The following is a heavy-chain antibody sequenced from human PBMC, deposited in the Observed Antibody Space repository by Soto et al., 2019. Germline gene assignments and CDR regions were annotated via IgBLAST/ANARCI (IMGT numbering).Heavy chain of an antibody. J-gene: IGHJ5*02. CDR3: AKNSGWFNT. CDR2: IDGSGGTT. CDR1: GFPFSSTD. D-gene: IGHD3-10*01. Sequence: LRLSCAASGFPFSSTDMTWVRQAPGKGLEWVSTIDGSGGTTYYADSVKGRFTISRDNSINTVFLQMNSLRADDTALYFCAKNSGWFNTWGQGALVTVSS. V-gene: IGHV3-23*01.